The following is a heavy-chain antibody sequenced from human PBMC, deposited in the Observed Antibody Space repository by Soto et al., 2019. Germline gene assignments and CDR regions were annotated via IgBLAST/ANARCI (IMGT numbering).Heavy chain of an antibody. V-gene: IGHV1-8*01. CDR1: GYTFTSYD. Sequence: QVQLVQSGAEVKKPGASVKVPCKASGYTFTSYDINWVRQATGQGLEWMGWMNPNSGNTGYAQKFQGRVTMTRNTSINTAYMQLSSLRSEDTALYYCSIEVNFYGLGVWGQGTTVTVSS. CDR2: MNPNSGNT. CDR3: SIEVNFYGLGV. J-gene: IGHJ6*02.